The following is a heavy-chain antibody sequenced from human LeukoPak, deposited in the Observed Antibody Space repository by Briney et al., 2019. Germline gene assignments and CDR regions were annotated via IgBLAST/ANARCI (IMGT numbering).Heavy chain of an antibody. Sequence: SETLSLTCTVSGGSISSYYWSWIRQPPGKGLEWIGFIYYSGSTNYSPSLESRVTISVDTSKNQFSLKLTSVTAADTAVYYCARHGNGAFDIWGQGTMVTVSS. D-gene: IGHD1-1*01. CDR2: IYYSGST. CDR1: GGSISSYY. V-gene: IGHV4-59*08. CDR3: ARHGNGAFDI. J-gene: IGHJ3*02.